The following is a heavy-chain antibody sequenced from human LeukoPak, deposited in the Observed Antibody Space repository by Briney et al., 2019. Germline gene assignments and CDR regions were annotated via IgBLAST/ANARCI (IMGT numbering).Heavy chain of an antibody. V-gene: IGHV1-69*05. D-gene: IGHD3-10*01. CDR3: ARQYYHGSGILGY. Sequence: GASVKVSCKASGGTFSSYAISWVRQAPGQGLNYAQKFQGRVTITTDESTSTAYMELSSLRSEDTAVYYCARQYYHGSGILGYWGQGTLVTVSS. J-gene: IGHJ4*02. CDR1: GGTFSSYA.